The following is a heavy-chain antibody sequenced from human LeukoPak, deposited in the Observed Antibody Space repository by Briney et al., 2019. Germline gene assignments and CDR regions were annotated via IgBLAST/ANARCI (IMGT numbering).Heavy chain of an antibody. CDR3: AGGYSSGWYYFDY. J-gene: IGHJ4*02. CDR2: ISYDGSNK. Sequence: GGSLRLSCAASGFTFSSYAMSWVRQAPGKGLEWVAVISYDGSNKYYADSVKGRFTISRDNSKNTLYLQMNSLRAEDTAVYYCAGGYSSGWYYFDYWGQGTLVTVSS. V-gene: IGHV3-30-3*01. CDR1: GFTFSSYA. D-gene: IGHD6-19*01.